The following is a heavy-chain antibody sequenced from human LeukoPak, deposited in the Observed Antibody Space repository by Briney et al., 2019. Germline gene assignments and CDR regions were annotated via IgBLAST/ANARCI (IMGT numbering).Heavy chain of an antibody. V-gene: IGHV3-73*01. J-gene: IGHJ4*02. Sequence: PGGSLRLSCAASGFTFSGSAMHWVRQASGKGLEWVGRIRSKPNSYVTAYAASVKDRFTISRDDSKNMAYLQMNSLKTEDTAVYYCTRHREGYYYDSSGLDYWGQGTLVTVSS. D-gene: IGHD3-22*01. CDR1: GFTFSGSA. CDR2: IRSKPNSYVT. CDR3: TRHREGYYYDSSGLDY.